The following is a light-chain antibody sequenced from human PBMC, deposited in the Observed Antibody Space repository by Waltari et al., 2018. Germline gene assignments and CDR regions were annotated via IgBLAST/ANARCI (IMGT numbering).Light chain of an antibody. CDR1: NSDVGDYNY. V-gene: IGLV2-14*03. CDR3: SSYRSSSTWV. J-gene: IGLJ3*02. CDR2: HVN. Sequence: QSALTQPASVSGSPGQSITISCTGTNSDVGDYNYVSWYQQHPGKAPKLIIFHVNTRPSGVSNRFSGSKSANTASLTISGLQAEDEADYYCSSYRSSSTWVFGGGTKVTVL.